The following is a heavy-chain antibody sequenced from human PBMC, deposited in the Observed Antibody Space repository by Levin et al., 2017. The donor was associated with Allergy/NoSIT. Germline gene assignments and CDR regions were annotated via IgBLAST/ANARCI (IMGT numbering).Heavy chain of an antibody. CDR2: ISWDGSDK. CDR3: AKDRGSVDIVAKITPVVHY. CDR1: GFTFSSYG. V-gene: IGHV3-30*18. D-gene: IGHD5-12*01. Sequence: GESLKISCAASGFTFSSYGIHWVRQTPGKGLEWVAVISWDGSDKYYAESVKGRITISRDNSENTVYLQMNSLTAEDTAMYYCAKDRGSVDIVAKITPVVHYWGQGTLVTVSS. J-gene: IGHJ4*02.